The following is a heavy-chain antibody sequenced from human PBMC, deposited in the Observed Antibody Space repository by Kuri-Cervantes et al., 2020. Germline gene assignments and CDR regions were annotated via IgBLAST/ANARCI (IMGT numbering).Heavy chain of an antibody. V-gene: IGHV3-13*01. CDR3: TRGRFNTRGYYGMDV. J-gene: IGHJ6*02. Sequence: GGSLRLSCAASGFTFSYYGMHWVRQGVGKGLERVSSIKNGADTDYLGSVKGRFTITRENAKNTLYLQTNSLRDGDTAVYYCTRGRFNTRGYYGMDVWGQGTTVTVSS. CDR1: GFTFSYYG. CDR2: IKNGADT. D-gene: IGHD2-2*01.